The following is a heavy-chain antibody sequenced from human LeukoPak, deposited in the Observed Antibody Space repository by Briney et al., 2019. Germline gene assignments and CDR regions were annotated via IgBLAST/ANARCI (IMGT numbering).Heavy chain of an antibody. CDR2: RSTYNDNT. V-gene: IGHV1-18*01. Sequence: ASVKVSCKAPGDAFTSHGINWLRQAPGQGPEWMGWRSTYNDNTNYAQKFQGRVTMTTDTSTSTASMELRSLRSDDTAVYFCARSRNWNYAMDVWGQGTTVTVSS. J-gene: IGHJ6*02. CDR1: GDAFTSHG. CDR3: ARSRNWNYAMDV. D-gene: IGHD2/OR15-2a*01.